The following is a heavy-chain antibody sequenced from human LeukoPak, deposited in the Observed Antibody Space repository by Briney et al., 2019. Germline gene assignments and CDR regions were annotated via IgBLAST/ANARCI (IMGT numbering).Heavy chain of an antibody. J-gene: IGHJ4*02. V-gene: IGHV4-39*01. CDR2: NSGST. Sequence: PSGTLSLTCTVSGGSISGSSYYWGWIRQPPGKGLEWIGSNSGSTYYNPSLKSRVTISVDTSKNQFSLKLNSVTATETAGYYCXRHYGPWGQGTLVTVSS. CDR3: XRHYGP. CDR1: GGSISGSSYY. D-gene: IGHD3-10*01.